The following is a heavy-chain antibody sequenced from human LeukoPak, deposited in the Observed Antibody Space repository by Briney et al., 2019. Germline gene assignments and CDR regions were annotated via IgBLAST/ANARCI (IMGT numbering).Heavy chain of an antibody. CDR1: GGSISSSSYY. CDR2: IYYSGST. J-gene: IGHJ5*02. Sequence: SETLSLTCTVSGGSISSSSYYWCWIRQPPGKGLEWIGSIYYSGSTYYNPSLKSRVTISVDTSKNQFSLKLSSVTAADTAVYYCARSGSSWYLINWFDPWGQGTLVTVSS. CDR3: ARSGSSWYLINWFDP. D-gene: IGHD6-13*01. V-gene: IGHV4-39*07.